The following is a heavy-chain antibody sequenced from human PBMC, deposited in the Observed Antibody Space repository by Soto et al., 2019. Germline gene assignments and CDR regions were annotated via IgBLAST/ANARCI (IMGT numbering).Heavy chain of an antibody. J-gene: IGHJ4*02. D-gene: IGHD3-16*01. CDR2: IKRDGSSK. CDR3: AQLGLMTFSHKHYFNH. Sequence: EVQLLESGGDLVQPGGSRSFSGLASEFSFENYGMSWVRQAPGKGLGWSSAIKRDGSSKYYAASVKDRFTISRDNSKNTLYLQLNSLRAEDTAVYYCAQLGLMTFSHKHYFNHWGRGTLVTVSS. CDR1: EFSFENYG. V-gene: IGHV3-23*05.